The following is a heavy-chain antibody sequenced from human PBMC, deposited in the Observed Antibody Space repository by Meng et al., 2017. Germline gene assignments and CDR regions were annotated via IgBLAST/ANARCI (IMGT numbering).Heavy chain of an antibody. J-gene: IGHJ4*02. Sequence: SVKVSCKASGFTFTSSAVLWVRQARGQRLEWIGWIVVGSGNTNYAQKFRERVTITRDMSTSTAYMELSRLRSDDTAVYYCASARRADRTGYSSGWYVGGNDYWGQGTLVTVSS. CDR3: ASARRADRTGYSSGWYVGGNDY. CDR2: IVVGSGNT. D-gene: IGHD6-19*01. V-gene: IGHV1-58*01. CDR1: GFTFTSSA.